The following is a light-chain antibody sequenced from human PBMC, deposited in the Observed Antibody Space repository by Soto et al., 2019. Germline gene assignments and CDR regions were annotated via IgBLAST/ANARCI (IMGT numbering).Light chain of an antibody. Sequence: IVQSQAPSKASVAPGERATLSCRASQSVSILLAWYQQKPGQAPRLLIYDASYRANGIPARFSGSGSGTDFTLTLSSLEPEEFAVYYCQQGRGITFGQGRRLEIK. J-gene: IGKJ5*01. CDR2: DAS. CDR3: QQGRGIT. CDR1: QSVSIL. V-gene: IGKV3-11*01.